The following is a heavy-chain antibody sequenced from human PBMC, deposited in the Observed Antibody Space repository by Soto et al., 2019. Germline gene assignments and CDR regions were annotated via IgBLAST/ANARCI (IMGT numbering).Heavy chain of an antibody. CDR3: SRASGDSSSAWFDP. J-gene: IGHJ5*02. CDR1: GFTFSGSA. D-gene: IGHD6-6*01. Sequence: EVQLVESGGGLVQPGGSLKLSCAASGFTFSGSAMHWVRQASGKGLEGVGRIRNKANSYATAYAASVKGRFTISRDDSKNTAYLQMNSLKTEDTAVYYCSRASGDSSSAWFDPWGQGTLVTVSS. V-gene: IGHV3-73*01. CDR2: IRNKANSYAT.